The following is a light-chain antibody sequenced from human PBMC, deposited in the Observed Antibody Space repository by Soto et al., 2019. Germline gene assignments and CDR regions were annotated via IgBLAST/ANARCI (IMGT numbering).Light chain of an antibody. V-gene: IGLV2-8*01. Sequence: QSALTQPPSASGSPGQSVSISCTGTSSDVGGYNFVSWYQQHPGKAPKLMIYEVTKRPSGVPDRFSGSKSGNTASLTVSGLQAEDEADYYCTSYAVSNMPVVFGGGTKLTVL. CDR2: EVT. CDR3: TSYAVSNMPVV. J-gene: IGLJ2*01. CDR1: SSDVGGYNF.